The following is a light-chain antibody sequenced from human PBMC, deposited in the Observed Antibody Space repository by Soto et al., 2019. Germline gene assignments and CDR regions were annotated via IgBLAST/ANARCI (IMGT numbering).Light chain of an antibody. CDR3: QQYNTYPLT. CDR1: QDISNY. Sequence: IQMTQSPSSLSASVVDRFTITFLASQDISNYLAWFQQQPGKAPRSLIYVASTLQSGVPSRFSGSGSGTDFTLTISSLQPEDFATYFCQQYNTYPLTFGQGTKVDIK. J-gene: IGKJ1*01. V-gene: IGKV1-16*01. CDR2: VAS.